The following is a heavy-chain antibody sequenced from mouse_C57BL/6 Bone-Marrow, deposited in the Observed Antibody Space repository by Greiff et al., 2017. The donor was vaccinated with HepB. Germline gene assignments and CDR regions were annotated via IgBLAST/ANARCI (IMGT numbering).Heavy chain of an antibody. CDR3: ARGYDGSSSYWYFDV. Sequence: VQLKESGGGLVKPGGSLKLSCAASGFTFSDYGMHWVRQAPEKGLAWVAYISRGSSTIYYADTVKGRFTISRDNAKNTLFLQMTSLRCEHTAMYYCARGYDGSSSYWYFDVWGTGTTVTVSS. CDR2: ISRGSSTI. V-gene: IGHV5-17*01. D-gene: IGHD1-1*01. J-gene: IGHJ1*03. CDR1: GFTFSDYG.